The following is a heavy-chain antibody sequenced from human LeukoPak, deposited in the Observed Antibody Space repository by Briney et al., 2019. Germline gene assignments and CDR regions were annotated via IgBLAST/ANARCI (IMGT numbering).Heavy chain of an antibody. CDR1: GSTFSNAW. J-gene: IGHJ4*02. D-gene: IGHD3-3*01. CDR3: TTESSTISDY. V-gene: IGHV3-15*01. Sequence: GGSLRLSCAASGSTFSNAWMSWVRQAPGKGLEWVGCIKSKTDGGTTDYAAPVKGRFTISRDDSKNTLYLQMNSLKTEDTAVYYCTTESSTISDYWGQGTLVTVSS. CDR2: IKSKTDGGTT.